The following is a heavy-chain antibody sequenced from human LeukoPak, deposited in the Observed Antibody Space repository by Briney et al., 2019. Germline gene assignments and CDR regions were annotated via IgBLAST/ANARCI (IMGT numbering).Heavy chain of an antibody. CDR3: ARDRGYGDYYFDY. Sequence: PGGSLRLSCGASGFTFSSYWMSWVRQAPGKGLEWVANIKLDGSEKYYVDSVKGRFTISRDNAKNSLYLQMNSLRAEDTAVYYCARDRGYGDYYFDYWGQGTLVTVSS. J-gene: IGHJ4*02. CDR2: IKLDGSEK. D-gene: IGHD4-17*01. CDR1: GFTFSSYW. V-gene: IGHV3-7*01.